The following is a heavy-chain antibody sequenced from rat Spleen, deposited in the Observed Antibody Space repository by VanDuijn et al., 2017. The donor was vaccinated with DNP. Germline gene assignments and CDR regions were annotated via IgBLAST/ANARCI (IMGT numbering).Heavy chain of an antibody. V-gene: IGHV5S10*01. Sequence: EVQLVESGGGLVQPGRSLKLSCAASGFTFSDYNMAWVRQAQKKGLEWVAAIIYDGSRTYYRDSVQGRFTISRDNAKSTLYLHMNSLRSEDMATYYCARPYGYNNGGFAYWGQGTLVTVSS. CDR2: IIYDGSRT. D-gene: IGHD1-10*01. CDR3: ARPYGYNNGGFAY. CDR1: GFTFSDYN. J-gene: IGHJ3*01.